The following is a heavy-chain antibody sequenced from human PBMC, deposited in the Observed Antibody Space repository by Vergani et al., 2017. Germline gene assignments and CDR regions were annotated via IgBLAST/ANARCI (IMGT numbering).Heavy chain of an antibody. V-gene: IGHV3-30*18. J-gene: IGHJ4*02. Sequence: QVQLVESGGGVVQPGRSLRLSCAASGFTFSSYGMHWVRQAPGKGLEWVAVISYDGSNKYYADSVKGRFPISRDNSKNTLYLQMNSLRAEDTAVYYCAKDPGSGSYYPTCDYWGQGTLVTVSS. CDR1: GFTFSSYG. CDR3: AKDPGSGSYYPTCDY. CDR2: ISYDGSNK. D-gene: IGHD3-10*01.